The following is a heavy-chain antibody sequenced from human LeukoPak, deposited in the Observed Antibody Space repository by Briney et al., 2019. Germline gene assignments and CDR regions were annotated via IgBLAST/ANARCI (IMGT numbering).Heavy chain of an antibody. V-gene: IGHV3-11*01. D-gene: IGHD2-15*01. CDR2: ISSSGSTI. CDR3: ARATPGRYCSGGSCYSFPSYYGMDV. Sequence: GGSLRLSCAASGFTFSDYYMSWIRQAPGKGLEWVSYISSSGSTIYYADSVKGRFTISRDNAKNSLYLQMNSLRAEDTAVYYCARATPGRYCSGGSCYSFPSYYGMDVWSQGTTVTVSS. J-gene: IGHJ6*02. CDR1: GFTFSDYY.